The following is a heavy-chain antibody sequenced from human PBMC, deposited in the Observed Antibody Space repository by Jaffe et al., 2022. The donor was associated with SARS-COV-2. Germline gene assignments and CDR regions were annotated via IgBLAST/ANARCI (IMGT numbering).Heavy chain of an antibody. Sequence: EVQLVESGGGLVKPGGSLRLSCAASGFTFSTYSMNWVRQAPGEGLEWVSSISSSSTYIYYADSLKGRFTISRDNAKNSLHLQMDSLRAEDTAIYYCARDVTAGLEWFQRQAFDIWGPGTLVTVSS. CDR1: GFTFSTYS. D-gene: IGHD3-3*01. CDR2: ISSSSTYI. CDR3: ARDVTAGLEWFQRQAFDI. V-gene: IGHV3-21*01. J-gene: IGHJ3*02.